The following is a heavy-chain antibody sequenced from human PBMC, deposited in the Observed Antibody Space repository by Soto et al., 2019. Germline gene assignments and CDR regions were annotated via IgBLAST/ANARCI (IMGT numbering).Heavy chain of an antibody. J-gene: IGHJ4*02. CDR3: ARLPCSGGSCYLDY. V-gene: IGHV4-59*08. D-gene: IGHD2-15*01. CDR2: IYYSGST. CDR1: GGSISSYY. Sequence: SSETLSLTCTVSGGSISSYYWSWIRQPPGKGLEWIGYIYYSGSTNYNPSLKSRVTISVDTSKNQFSLKLSSVTAADTAVYYCARLPCSGGSCYLDYWGQGTLVTVSS.